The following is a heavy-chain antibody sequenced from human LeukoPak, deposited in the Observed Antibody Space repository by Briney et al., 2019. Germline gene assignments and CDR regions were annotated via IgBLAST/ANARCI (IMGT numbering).Heavy chain of an antibody. CDR3: AREGGPYRPLDY. CDR2: IYYSGST. Sequence: SETLSLTCTVSGGSISSYYWSWIRQPPGKGLEWIGYIYYSGSTNYNPSLKSRVTISVDTSKNQFSLKLSSVTAADTAVYYCAREGGPYRPLDYSGQGTLVTVS. V-gene: IGHV4-59*12. CDR1: GGSISSYY. D-gene: IGHD3-16*01. J-gene: IGHJ4*02.